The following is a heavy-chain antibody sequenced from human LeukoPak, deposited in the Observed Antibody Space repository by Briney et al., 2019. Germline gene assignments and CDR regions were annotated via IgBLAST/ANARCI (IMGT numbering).Heavy chain of an antibody. CDR2: INHSGST. V-gene: IGHV4-34*01. CDR1: GGSFSGYY. D-gene: IGHD3-22*01. CDR3: ASRYDPSYYDSSGYYF. Sequence: SETLSLTCAVYGGSFSGYYWSWLRQPPGKGLEWLGEINHSGSTNYNPSLKSRVTISVDTSKNQFSLKLSSVTAAGTAVYYCASRYDPSYYDSSGYYFLGQGTLVTVSS. J-gene: IGHJ4*02.